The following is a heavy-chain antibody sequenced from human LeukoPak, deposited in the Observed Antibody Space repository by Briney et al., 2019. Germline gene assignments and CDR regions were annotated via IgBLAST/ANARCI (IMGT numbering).Heavy chain of an antibody. CDR3: AREDRVAAGATSWFDP. D-gene: IGHD6-13*01. CDR2: IFYSGST. CDR1: GGSISSGGYY. Sequence: PSQTLSLTCNVSGGSISSGGYYWSWIRQPPGKGLEWIGYIFYSGSTYYNPSLKSRVTISVDTSNNQFSLKLSSGTAADTAVYYCAREDRVAAGATSWFDPWGQGTLVTVSS. V-gene: IGHV4-31*03. J-gene: IGHJ5*02.